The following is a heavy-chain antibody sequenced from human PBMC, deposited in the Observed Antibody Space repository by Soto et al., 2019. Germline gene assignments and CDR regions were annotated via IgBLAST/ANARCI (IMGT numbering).Heavy chain of an antibody. CDR1: GNTFTSYS. CDR3: AKTYGY. CDR2: INPHGGSV. J-gene: IGHJ4*02. V-gene: IGHV1-46*01. Sequence: QVQLAQSGAEVKKPGASVKISCTTSGNTFTSYSIHWVRQAPGKGFEWMGMINPHGGSVNYEQRFQDRVTVTRDTYSTTVDMELSVRRSEDTAVYYCAKTYGYWGQGTLVTVSS. D-gene: IGHD4-17*01.